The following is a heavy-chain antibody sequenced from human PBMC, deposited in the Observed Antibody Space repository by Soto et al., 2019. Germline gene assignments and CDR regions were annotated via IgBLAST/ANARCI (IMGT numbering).Heavy chain of an antibody. CDR2: IWCDGSNK. CDR1: GFTFSSYG. Sequence: QPGGSLRLSCAASGFTFSSYGMHWVRQAPGKGLEWVAVIWCDGSNKYYADSVKGRFTISRDNSKNTLYLQMNSLRAEDTAVYYCAAGRAGYYGMDVWGQGTTVTVSS. V-gene: IGHV3-33*01. D-gene: IGHD3-10*01. J-gene: IGHJ6*02. CDR3: AAGRAGYYGMDV.